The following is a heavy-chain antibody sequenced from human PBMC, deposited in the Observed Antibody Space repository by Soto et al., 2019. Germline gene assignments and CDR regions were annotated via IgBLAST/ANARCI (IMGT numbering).Heavy chain of an antibody. V-gene: IGHV4-4*02. Sequence: PSETLSLTCAVSGGSISSSNWWSWVRQPPGKGLEWIGEIYHSGSTNYNPSLKSRVTISVDKSKNQFSLKLSSVTAADTAVYYCAREGVYGSGSYYNYYYYGMDVWGQGTTVTVSS. J-gene: IGHJ6*02. D-gene: IGHD3-10*01. CDR2: IYHSGST. CDR3: AREGVYGSGSYYNYYYYGMDV. CDR1: GGSISSSNW.